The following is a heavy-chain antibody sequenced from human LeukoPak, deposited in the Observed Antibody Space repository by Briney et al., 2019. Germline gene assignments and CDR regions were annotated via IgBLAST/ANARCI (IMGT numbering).Heavy chain of an antibody. Sequence: GGSLRLSCAASIFTFSNYNMNWVPQTPGKGLEGVSSITRDSIYTFHTDPVKGRFTISRDVAKTSLSLQMTSLRAEDRAVYYCARDPYNGNYGTYSYYYMDVWGKGTTVTISS. V-gene: IGHV3-21*01. CDR1: IFTFSNYN. D-gene: IGHD1-26*01. CDR3: ARDPYNGNYGTYSYYYMDV. CDR2: ITRDSIYT. J-gene: IGHJ6*03.